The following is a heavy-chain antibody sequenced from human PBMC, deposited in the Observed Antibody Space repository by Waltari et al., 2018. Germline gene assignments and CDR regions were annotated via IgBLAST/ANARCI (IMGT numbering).Heavy chain of an antibody. CDR1: GFSFRSFG. CDR2: IVAFTST. Sequence: VQLLASGGGLVQPGGSLRLSCAASGFSFRSFGMSWVRQAPGTGLEWVSAIVAFTSTYYADSVKGRVTISRDKSKNTLFLQMNSLRAEDTAIYYCARVHSLGQYDTSGAESNFDHWGQGALVTVSS. D-gene: IGHD3-22*01. CDR3: ARVHSLGQYDTSGAESNFDH. V-gene: IGHV3-23*01. J-gene: IGHJ4*02.